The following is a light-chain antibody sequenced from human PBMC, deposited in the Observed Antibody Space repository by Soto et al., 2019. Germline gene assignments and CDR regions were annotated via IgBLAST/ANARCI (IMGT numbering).Light chain of an antibody. V-gene: IGLV2-8*01. CDR3: SSYAGSNNFV. Sequence: QSVLTQPPSASGSPGQSVTISCSGTSSDVGGYNYVSWHQQHPGKAPKLMIYEVSKRPSGVPDRFSGSKSGNTASLIVSGLQAEDEADYYCSSYAGSNNFVFGTGTKGTVL. CDR2: EVS. J-gene: IGLJ1*01. CDR1: SSDVGGYNY.